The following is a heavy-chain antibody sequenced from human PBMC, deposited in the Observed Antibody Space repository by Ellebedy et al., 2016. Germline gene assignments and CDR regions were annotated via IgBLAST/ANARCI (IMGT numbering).Heavy chain of an antibody. CDR2: IYYSGST. J-gene: IGHJ4*02. CDR1: GGSISSGDYY. CDR3: ARGYGDYSIHY. Sequence: LRLXXTVSGGSISSGDYYWSWIRQPPGKGLEWIGYIYYSGSTYYNPSLKSRVTISVDTSKNQFSLKLSSVTAADTAVYYCARGYGDYSIHYWGQGTLVTVSS. V-gene: IGHV4-30-4*01. D-gene: IGHD4-17*01.